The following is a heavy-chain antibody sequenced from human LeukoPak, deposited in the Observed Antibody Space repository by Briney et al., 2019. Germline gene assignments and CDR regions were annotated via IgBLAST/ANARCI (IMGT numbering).Heavy chain of an antibody. CDR3: ARYPDNWNYADINWFDP. CDR1: VGTFNSYA. Sequence: SVTVSYKPSVGTFNSYAIIWVRQAPGPPLEWMGGIIPIFGTANYAQKFQGRVTITADESTSTAYMELSSLRSEDTAVYYCARYPDNWNYADINWFDPWGQGTLVTVSS. V-gene: IGHV1-69*01. CDR2: IIPIFGTA. J-gene: IGHJ5*02. D-gene: IGHD1-7*01.